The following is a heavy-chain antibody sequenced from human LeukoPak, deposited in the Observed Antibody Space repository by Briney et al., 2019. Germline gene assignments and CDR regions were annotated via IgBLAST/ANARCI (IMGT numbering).Heavy chain of an antibody. J-gene: IGHJ4*02. V-gene: IGHV4-34*01. CDR3: ARDLRITMVRGVTLFDY. CDR1: GGSLSGYY. Sequence: SETLSLTCAVYGGSLSGYYWSWIRQPPGKGLEWIGEINHSGSTNYNPSLKSRVTISVDTSKNQFSLKLSSVTAADTAVYYCARDLRITMVRGVTLFDYWGQGTLVTVSS. D-gene: IGHD3-10*01. CDR2: INHSGST.